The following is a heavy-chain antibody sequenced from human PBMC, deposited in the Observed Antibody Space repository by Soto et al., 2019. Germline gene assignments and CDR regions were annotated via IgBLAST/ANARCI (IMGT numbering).Heavy chain of an antibody. CDR1: GGSFSDYY. CDR2: INNSGST. D-gene: IGHD3-10*01. V-gene: IGHV4-34*01. J-gene: IGHJ2*01. Sequence: QVHLQQWGAGLLKPSETLSLTCAVYGGSFSDYYWNWIRQPPGKGLEWIGEINNSGSTNYNPSLKSRVSISVGTSNNQFFLKLTSVTAADTAVYYCARGRGDGYNQDWYFDLWGRGTLVTVSS. CDR3: ARGRGDGYNQDWYFDL.